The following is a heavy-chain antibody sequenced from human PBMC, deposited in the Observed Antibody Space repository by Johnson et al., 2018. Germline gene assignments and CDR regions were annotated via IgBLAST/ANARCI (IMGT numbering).Heavy chain of an antibody. V-gene: IGHV1-69*01. CDR2: LIPIFGTA. CDR3: AREHRGTIFGVVSSYYYYGMDV. J-gene: IGHJ6*02. CDR1: GGTFSSYA. Sequence: QVQLVESGAEVKKPGSSVKVSCKASGGTFSSYAIRWVRQAPGQGLEWMGGLIPIFGTATYAQKFQGRVTITADESTSTAYMELSSLRSEDTDVYYVAREHRGTIFGVVSSYYYYGMDVWGQGTTVTVSS. D-gene: IGHD3-3*01.